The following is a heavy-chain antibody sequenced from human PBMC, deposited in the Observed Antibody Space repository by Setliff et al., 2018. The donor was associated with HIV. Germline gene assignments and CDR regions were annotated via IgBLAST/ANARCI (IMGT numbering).Heavy chain of an antibody. D-gene: IGHD6-6*01. CDR1: GVSIDTHY. CDR3: ASGYSSSSYFDY. V-gene: IGHV4-59*11. J-gene: IGHJ4*02. CDR2: FYYRGSP. Sequence: KPSETLSLTCTVSGVSIDTHYWSWIRQSPGKGLECIGHFYYRGSPRYNPSLRSRVTISGDMSKNQFSLKLHSMAAADTAVYFCASGYSSSSYFDYWGQGSLVTVSS.